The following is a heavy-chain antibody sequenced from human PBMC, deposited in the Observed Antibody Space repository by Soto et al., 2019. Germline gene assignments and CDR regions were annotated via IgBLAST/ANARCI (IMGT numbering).Heavy chain of an antibody. Sequence: PSQTLSITCAISGDSVSSNSAARNWIRQSPSRGLEWLGRTYYRSKWYNDYAVSVKSRITINPDTSKNQFSLQLNSVTPEDTAVYYCARDRGGYSGYDEWGNWFDPWGQGTLVTVSS. CDR3: ARDRGGYSGYDEWGNWFDP. V-gene: IGHV6-1*01. CDR1: GDSVSSNSAA. J-gene: IGHJ5*02. D-gene: IGHD5-12*01. CDR2: TYYRSKWYN.